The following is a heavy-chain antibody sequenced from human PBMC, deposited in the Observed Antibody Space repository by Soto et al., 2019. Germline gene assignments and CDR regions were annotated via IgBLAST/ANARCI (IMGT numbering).Heavy chain of an antibody. V-gene: IGHV4-39*01. CDR2: IYYSGST. J-gene: IGHJ4*02. D-gene: IGHD5-18*01. CDR3: VRGNSYGHHFDY. Sequence: SETLSLTCTVSGGSISSSSYYWGWIRQPPGKGLEWIGSIYYSGSTYYNPSLKSRVTISVDTSKNQFSLKLSSVTAADTAVYYCVRGNSYGHHFDYWGQGTLVTVYS. CDR1: GGSISSSSYY.